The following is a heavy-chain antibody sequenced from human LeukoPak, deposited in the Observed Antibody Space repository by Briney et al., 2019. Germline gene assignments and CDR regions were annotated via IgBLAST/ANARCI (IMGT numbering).Heavy chain of an antibody. J-gene: IGHJ4*02. V-gene: IGHV3-30*04. Sequence: GRSLRLSCAASGFTFSSYAMHWVRQAPGKGLEWAAVISYDGSNKYYADSVKGRFTISRDNSKNTLYLQMNSLRAEGTAVYYCARDTSSLAYCGGDCYIDYWGQGTLVTVSS. CDR1: GFTFSSYA. D-gene: IGHD2-21*02. CDR3: ARDTSSLAYCGGDCYIDY. CDR2: ISYDGSNK.